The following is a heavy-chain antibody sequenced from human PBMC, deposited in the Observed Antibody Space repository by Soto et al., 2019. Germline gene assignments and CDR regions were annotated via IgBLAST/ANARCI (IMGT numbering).Heavy chain of an antibody. D-gene: IGHD3-22*01. Sequence: SETLSLTCTVSGGSISSSSYYWGWIRQPPGKGLEWIGSIYYSGSTYYNPSLKSRVTISVDTSKNQFSLKLSSVTAADTAVYYCARYYEDVDYWGQGTLVTVSS. V-gene: IGHV4-39*01. CDR1: GGSISSSSYY. J-gene: IGHJ4*02. CDR2: IYYSGST. CDR3: ARYYEDVDY.